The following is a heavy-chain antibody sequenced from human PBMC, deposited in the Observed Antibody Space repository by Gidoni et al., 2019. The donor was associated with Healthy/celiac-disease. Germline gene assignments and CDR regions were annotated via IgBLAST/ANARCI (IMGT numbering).Heavy chain of an antibody. V-gene: IGHV4-30-4*01. J-gene: IGHJ4*02. CDR2: IYYSGST. CDR3: ARERVAAMDY. Sequence: SGGSISSGDYYWSWIRQPPGKGLEWIGYIYYSGSTYYTPSLKSRVTLSVDTSKNQFSLKLSAVTAADTAVYYWARERVAAMDYWGQGTLVTVSS. CDR1: GGSISSGDYY. D-gene: IGHD5-12*01.